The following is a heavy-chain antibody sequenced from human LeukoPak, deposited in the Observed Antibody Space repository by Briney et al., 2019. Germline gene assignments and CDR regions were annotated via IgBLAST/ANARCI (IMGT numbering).Heavy chain of an antibody. V-gene: IGHV1-24*01. CDR1: GYTLTELS. D-gene: IGHD6-6*01. J-gene: IGHJ6*03. CDR3: ARDSSSSRGNYYYYMDV. CDR2: FDPEDGET. Sequence: ASVKVSCKVSGYTLTELSMHWVRQAPGKGLEWMGGFDPEDGETIYAQKFQGRVTMTEDTSTDTAYMELSRLRSDDTAVYYCARDSSSSRGNYYYYMDVWGKGTTVTISS.